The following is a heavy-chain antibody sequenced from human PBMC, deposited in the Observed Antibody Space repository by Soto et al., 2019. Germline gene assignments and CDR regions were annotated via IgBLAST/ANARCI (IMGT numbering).Heavy chain of an antibody. Sequence: QVQLQESGPGLVKPSQNLSLTCTVSGGSINSGGYYWSWIRQHPGKGLEWIGYIYNSGSTYYNPSLKSRVTISVDTSKNQFSLKLSSVTAADTAVYCCARGITMVRGVIHTPYFDYWGQGTLVTVSS. CDR2: IYNSGST. V-gene: IGHV4-31*03. D-gene: IGHD3-10*01. J-gene: IGHJ4*02. CDR1: GGSINSGGYY. CDR3: ARGITMVRGVIHTPYFDY.